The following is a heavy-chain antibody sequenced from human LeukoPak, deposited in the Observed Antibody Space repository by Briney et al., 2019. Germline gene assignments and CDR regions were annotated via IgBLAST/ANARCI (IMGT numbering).Heavy chain of an antibody. Sequence: PSETLSLTCTVSGYSISSGYYWGWIRQPPGKGLEWIGIIHHSGSTHKNPSVKRRLPISVDTYKNHFSIKLGSVTAADTAVYYCARLRDGYTWDYWGQGTLVTVSS. CDR3: ARLRDGYTWDY. CDR1: GYSISSGYY. V-gene: IGHV4-38-2*02. J-gene: IGHJ4*02. CDR2: IHHSGST. D-gene: IGHD5-24*01.